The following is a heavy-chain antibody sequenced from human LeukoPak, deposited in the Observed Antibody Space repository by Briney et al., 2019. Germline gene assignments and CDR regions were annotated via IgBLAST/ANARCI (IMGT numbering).Heavy chain of an antibody. CDR2: IYYSGST. J-gene: IGHJ4*02. CDR1: GCSISSYY. D-gene: IGHD3-16*01. Sequence: TSETLSLTCTVSGCSISSYYWSWIRQPPGKGLEWIGYIYYSGSTNYNPSLKSRVTISVDTSKNQFSLKLSSVTAADTAVYYCARSLGGPYYFDYWGQGTLVTVSS. V-gene: IGHV4-59*01. CDR3: ARSLGGPYYFDY.